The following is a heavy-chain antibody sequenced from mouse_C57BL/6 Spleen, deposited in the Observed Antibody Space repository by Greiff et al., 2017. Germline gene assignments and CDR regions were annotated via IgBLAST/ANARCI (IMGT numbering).Heavy chain of an antibody. J-gene: IGHJ2*01. V-gene: IGHV1-4*01. Sequence: QVQLQQSGAELARPGASVMMSCKASGYTFTSYTLHWVKQRPGQGLEWIGYINPSSGYTKYNQKFKNKATLTADKSSSTAYMQLSSLTSEDSAVYYCATGNDYLDGWGQGTTLSVSS. D-gene: IGHD2-3*01. CDR2: INPSSGYT. CDR3: ATGNDYLDG. CDR1: GYTFTSYT.